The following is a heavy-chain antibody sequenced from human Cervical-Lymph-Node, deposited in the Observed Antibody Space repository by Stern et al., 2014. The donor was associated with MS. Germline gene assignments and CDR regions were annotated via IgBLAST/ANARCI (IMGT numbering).Heavy chain of an antibody. J-gene: IGHJ3*02. CDR3: ARMAYSNIYYAGLDI. V-gene: IGHV1-2*02. Sequence: VHLVESGAEVKKPGASVKVSCPASGYIFTAYYIHWLRQAPGPGLLWLGWIDPDRGGTNYAQKFQGRVTMTRDTSISTAYMELTSPTSDDTAVYYCARMAYSNIYYAGLDIWGQGTMVTVSS. CDR1: GYIFTAYY. D-gene: IGHD6-13*01. CDR2: IDPDRGGT.